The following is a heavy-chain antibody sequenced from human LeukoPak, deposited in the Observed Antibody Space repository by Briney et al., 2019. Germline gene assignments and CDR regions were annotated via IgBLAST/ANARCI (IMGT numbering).Heavy chain of an antibody. CDR1: GFPFTNYW. V-gene: IGHV3-7*01. Sequence: GGSLRLSCAASGFPFTNYWMIWFRQTPGKGLEWVATIKQDGSEKYYVDSVKGRFTITRDNSKDTLYLQMSSLRTEDTALYYCARDTAWYTAQYYIDVWGKGTTVSVSS. D-gene: IGHD2-8*01. J-gene: IGHJ6*03. CDR3: ARDTAWYTAQYYIDV. CDR2: IKQDGSEK.